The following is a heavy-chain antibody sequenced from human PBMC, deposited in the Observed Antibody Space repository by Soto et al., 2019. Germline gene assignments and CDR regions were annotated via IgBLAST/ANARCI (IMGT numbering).Heavy chain of an antibody. CDR2: ISWNSGSI. J-gene: IGHJ4*02. CDR1: GFTFDDYA. V-gene: IGHV3-9*01. CDR3: AKDSTGYCSGGSCYIFDY. Sequence: GGSLRLSCAASGFTFDDYAMHWVRQAPGKDLEWVSGISWNSGSIGYADSVKGRFTISRDNAKNSLYLQMNSLRAEDTALYYCAKDSTGYCSGGSCYIFDYWGQGTLVTVSS. D-gene: IGHD2-15*01.